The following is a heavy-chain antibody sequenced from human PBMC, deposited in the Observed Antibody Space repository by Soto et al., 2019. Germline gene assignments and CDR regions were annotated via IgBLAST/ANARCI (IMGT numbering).Heavy chain of an antibody. V-gene: IGHV3-73*02. CDR2: IRSKANSYAT. J-gene: IGHJ6*02. CDR1: GFTFSGSA. Sequence: EVQLVESGGGLVQPGGSLKLSCAASGFTFSGSAMHWVRQASGKGLEWVGGIRSKANSYATAYAASVKGRFTISRDDSKNTAYLQMNSLKTEDTAVYYCTSDSSSWYYYGMDVWGQGTTVTVSS. D-gene: IGHD6-13*01. CDR3: TSDSSSWYYYGMDV.